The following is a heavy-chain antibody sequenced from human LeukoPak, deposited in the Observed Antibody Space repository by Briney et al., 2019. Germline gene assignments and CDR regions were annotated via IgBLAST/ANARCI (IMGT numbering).Heavy chain of an antibody. CDR3: ARGPGWFGAYYYYYMDV. J-gene: IGHJ6*03. CDR2: IYSGGST. Sequence: PGGSLRLSCAASGFTVSSNYMSWVRQAPGKGLEWVSVIYSGGSTYYADSVKGRFTISRDNSKSTLYLQMNSLRAEDTAVYYCARGPGWFGAYYYYYMDVWGKGTTVTISS. CDR1: GFTVSSNY. V-gene: IGHV3-53*01. D-gene: IGHD3-10*01.